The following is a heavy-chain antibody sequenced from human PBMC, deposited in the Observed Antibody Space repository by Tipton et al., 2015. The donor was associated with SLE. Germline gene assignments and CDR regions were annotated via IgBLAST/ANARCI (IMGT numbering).Heavy chain of an antibody. CDR1: GGSLTGRGYF. V-gene: IGHV4-31*03. CDR3: ASPHMSDRTGVFDM. J-gene: IGHJ3*02. Sequence: TLSLTCTVSGGSLTGRGYFWSWIRQHPGKGLEWIGFIYSSGSTYYNPSLESRVTISVDTSKNQFSLRVNSVTAADTAVYYCASPHMSDRTGVFDMWGPGTMVTVSS. CDR2: IYSSGST. D-gene: IGHD1-14*01.